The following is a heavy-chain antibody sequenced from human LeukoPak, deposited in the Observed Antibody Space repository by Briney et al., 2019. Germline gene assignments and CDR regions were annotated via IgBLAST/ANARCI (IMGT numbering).Heavy chain of an antibody. CDR1: GFTFSSYG. D-gene: IGHD5-18*01. V-gene: IGHV3-23*01. CDR2: ISGSGGST. CDR3: AKDLRGYSYGYGTFDY. Sequence: GGSLRLSCAASGFTFSSYGMSWVRQAPGKGLEWVSAISGSGGSTYYADSVKGRFTISRDNSKNTLYLQMNSLRAEDTAVYYCAKDLRGYSYGYGTFDYWGQGTLVTVSS. J-gene: IGHJ4*02.